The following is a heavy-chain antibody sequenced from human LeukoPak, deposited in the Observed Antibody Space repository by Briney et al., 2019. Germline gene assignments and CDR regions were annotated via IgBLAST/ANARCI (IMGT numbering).Heavy chain of an antibody. V-gene: IGHV4-4*07. CDR2: VHTSGSP. D-gene: IGHD3-10*01. J-gene: IGHJ5*02. Sequence: SETLSLTCDVSGGSTSRHYWSWIRLPAGKELEWIGRVHTSGSPDYSPSLKSRVTMSVDTSKNQVSLRLSSMTAADTAVYFCARVSYNAGSFISGGWFDPWGQGIRVTVSS. CDR3: ARVSYNAGSFISGGWFDP. CDR1: GGSTSRHY.